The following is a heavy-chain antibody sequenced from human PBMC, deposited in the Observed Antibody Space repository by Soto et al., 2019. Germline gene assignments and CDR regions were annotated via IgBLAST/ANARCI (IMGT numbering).Heavy chain of an antibody. D-gene: IGHD3-9*01. CDR3: ARRNYDILTGYYPLYYYYGMDV. J-gene: IGHJ6*02. V-gene: IGHV4-39*01. CDR1: GSSISSSSYY. CDR2: IYYSGST. Sequence: QLQLQESGPGLVKPSETLSLTCTVSGSSISSSSYYWGWIRQPPGKGLEWIGSIYYSGSTYYNPSLKSRVTISVDTSKNQFSLKLSSVTAADTAVYYCARRNYDILTGYYPLYYYYGMDVWGQGTTVTVSS.